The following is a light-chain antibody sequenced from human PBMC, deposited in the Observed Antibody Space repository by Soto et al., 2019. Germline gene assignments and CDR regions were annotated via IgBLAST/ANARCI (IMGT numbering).Light chain of an antibody. CDR1: QDISNY. V-gene: IGKV1-33*01. J-gene: IGKJ4*01. CDR3: QQFDNLPLT. CDR2: DVS. Sequence: DLPMTQSPSSLSASVGDRVTITCQASQDISNYLNWYQQKPGKAPKILIYDVSVLEAGVPSRFSGGGSGTHFTLTISSLQAEDAATYYCQQFDNLPLTFGGGTKVEIK.